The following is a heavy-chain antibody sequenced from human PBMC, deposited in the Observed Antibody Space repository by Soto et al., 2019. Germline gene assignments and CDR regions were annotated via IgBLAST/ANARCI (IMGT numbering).Heavy chain of an antibody. CDR3: AGAVAVAAVFDY. CDR1: GYTFTGYA. Sequence: ASVKVSCKASGYTFTGYAMHWVRQAPGQRLEWMGWINAGNGNTKYSQKFQGRVTITRDTSASTAYMEPSSLRSEDTAVYYCAGAVAVAAVFDYCAQGTLVTVSS. J-gene: IGHJ4*02. V-gene: IGHV1-3*01. CDR2: INAGNGNT. D-gene: IGHD6-19*01.